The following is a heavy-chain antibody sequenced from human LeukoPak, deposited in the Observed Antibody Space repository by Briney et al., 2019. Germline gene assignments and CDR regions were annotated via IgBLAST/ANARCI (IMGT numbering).Heavy chain of an antibody. V-gene: IGHV1-18*01. Sequence: ASVKHSCNPSGYSFTDYSNSWVRQAPGQGLEWMGWISVYSGNTNYAQKLQDRLTMTTDTSTSTAFMELRSLRSDDTAVYYCARVRGLYYSGGDAFDVWGQGTMVTVSS. CDR2: ISVYSGNT. J-gene: IGHJ3*01. CDR3: ARVRGLYYSGGDAFDV. D-gene: IGHD3-16*01. CDR1: GYSFTDYS.